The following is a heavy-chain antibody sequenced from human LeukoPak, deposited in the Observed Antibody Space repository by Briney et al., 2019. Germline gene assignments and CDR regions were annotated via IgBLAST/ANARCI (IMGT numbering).Heavy chain of an antibody. CDR3: ARGLIAAPPDAFDY. V-gene: IGHV1-8*02. CDR2: MNPNSGNT. CDR1: GYTFTSYD. D-gene: IGHD6-13*01. J-gene: IGHJ4*02. Sequence: ASVKVSCKASGYTFTSYDINWVRQATGQGLEWMGWMNPNSGNTGYAQKFQGRVTMTRDTSTSTVYMELSSLRSEDTAVYYCARGLIAAPPDAFDYWSQGTLVTVSS.